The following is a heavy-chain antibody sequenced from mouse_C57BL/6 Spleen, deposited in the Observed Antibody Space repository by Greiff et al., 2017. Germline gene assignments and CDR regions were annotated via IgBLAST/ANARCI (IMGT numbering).Heavy chain of an antibody. J-gene: IGHJ3*01. V-gene: IGHV1-52*01. D-gene: IGHD3-2*02. Sequence: QVQLQQPGAELVRPGSSVKLSCKASGYTFTSYWMHWVKQRPIQGLEWIGNIDPSDSETHYNQKFKDKATLTVDKSSSTAYMQLSSLTSEDSAVYYCARSGDSSDGGFAYWGQGTLVTVSA. CDR2: IDPSDSET. CDR3: ARSGDSSDGGFAY. CDR1: GYTFTSYW.